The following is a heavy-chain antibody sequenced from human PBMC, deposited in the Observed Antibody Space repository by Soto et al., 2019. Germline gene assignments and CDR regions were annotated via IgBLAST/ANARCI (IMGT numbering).Heavy chain of an antibody. Sequence: ASVKVSCKASGFTFTSSAVQWVRQARGQRLEWIGWIVVGSGNTNYAQKFQERVTITRDMSTSTAYMELSSLRSEDTAVYYCAAESGTTGTTLAFDIWGQGTMVTVSS. CDR2: IVVGSGNT. V-gene: IGHV1-58*01. CDR3: AAESGTTGTTLAFDI. CDR1: GFTFTSSA. J-gene: IGHJ3*02. D-gene: IGHD1-1*01.